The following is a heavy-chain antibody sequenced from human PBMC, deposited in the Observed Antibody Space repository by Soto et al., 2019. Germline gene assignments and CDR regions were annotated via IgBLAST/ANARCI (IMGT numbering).Heavy chain of an antibody. CDR2: IYPGDSDT. V-gene: IGHV5-51*01. CDR1: GYRFTSNW. Sequence: PGESLKISCKGSGYRFTSNWIAWVRQMPGKGLEWMGIIYPGDSDTRYSPSFQGQVTISADNSITTAYLQWSSLKASDTAMYYCARLSGCNNGIRYRFDYWGLGTLVTVSS. D-gene: IGHD2-8*01. CDR3: ARLSGCNNGIRYRFDY. J-gene: IGHJ4*02.